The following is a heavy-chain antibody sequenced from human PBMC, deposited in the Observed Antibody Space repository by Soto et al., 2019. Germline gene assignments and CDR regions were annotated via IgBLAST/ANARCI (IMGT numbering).Heavy chain of an antibody. V-gene: IGHV1-46*03. D-gene: IGHD6-19*01. CDR2: INPRIGGNT. Sequence: QGQLMQSGAEVKKPGASVKLSCRASGYTLTTNYMHWVRQAPGQRPEWVAMINPRIGGNTNYAQKFRGRVTATSDPSTSTVYMELSSLSSDDTAVYYCARGEVPSSGWSFDLWGQGTLVTVSS. CDR3: ARGEVPSSGWSFDL. CDR1: GYTLTTNY. J-gene: IGHJ4*02.